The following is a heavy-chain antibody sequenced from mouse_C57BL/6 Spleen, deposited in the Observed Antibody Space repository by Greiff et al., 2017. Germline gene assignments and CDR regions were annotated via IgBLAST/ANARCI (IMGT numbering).Heavy chain of an antibody. CDR1: GFNIKNTY. J-gene: IGHJ2*01. CDR3: ANSYYYGSSYPDD. Sequence: EVQLQQSVAELVRPGASVKLSCTASGFNIKNTYLHWVKQRPEQGLEWIGRIDPANGNTKYAPKFQGKATITADTSSNTAYLQLSSLTSEDTAIYYCANSYYYGSSYPDDWGQGTTLTVSS. D-gene: IGHD1-1*01. CDR2: IDPANGNT. V-gene: IGHV14-3*01.